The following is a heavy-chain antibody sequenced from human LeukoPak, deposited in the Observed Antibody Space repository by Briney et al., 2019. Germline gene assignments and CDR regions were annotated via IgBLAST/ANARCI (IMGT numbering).Heavy chain of an antibody. D-gene: IGHD2-2*01. CDR3: ARERREQLLPPYTRSVTYFDY. J-gene: IGHJ4*02. CDR2: IYYSGST. CDR1: GGSISSYY. Sequence: PSETLSLTCTVSGGSISSYYWSWIRQPPGKGLEWIGYIYYSGSTNYNPPLKSRVTISVDTSKNQFSLKLSSVTAADTAVYYCARERREQLLPPYTRSVTYFDYWGQGTLVTVSS. V-gene: IGHV4-59*01.